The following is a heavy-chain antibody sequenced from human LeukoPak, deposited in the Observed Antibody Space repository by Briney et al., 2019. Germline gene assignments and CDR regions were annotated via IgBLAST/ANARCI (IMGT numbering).Heavy chain of an antibody. D-gene: IGHD1-26*01. J-gene: IGHJ4*02. V-gene: IGHV1-24*01. Sequence: ASVKVSCKVSGYTLTELSMHWVRQAPGKGLEWMGGFDPEDGEAIYAQKFQGRVTMTEDTSTDTAYMELSSLRSEDTAVYYCATYRSKYSGSYAFGYWGQGTLVTVSS. CDR2: FDPEDGEA. CDR1: GYTLTELS. CDR3: ATYRSKYSGSYAFGY.